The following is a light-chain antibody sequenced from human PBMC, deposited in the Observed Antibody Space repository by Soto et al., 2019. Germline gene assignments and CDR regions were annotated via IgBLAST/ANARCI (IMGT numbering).Light chain of an antibody. Sequence: QSALTQPASVSGSPGQSITISCIGTSSDVGGYNYVSWYQQHPGKAPKLMIYDVSNRPSGVSNRFSGSKSGNTASLTISGLQAEDEADYYCSSYTSSSTLVVFGGGTKLTVL. CDR3: SSYTSSSTLVV. CDR2: DVS. CDR1: SSDVGGYNY. V-gene: IGLV2-14*01. J-gene: IGLJ2*01.